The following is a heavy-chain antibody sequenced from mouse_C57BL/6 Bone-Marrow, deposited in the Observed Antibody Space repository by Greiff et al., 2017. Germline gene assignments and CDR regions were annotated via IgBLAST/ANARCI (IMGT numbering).Heavy chain of an antibody. D-gene: IGHD2-4*01. Sequence: QVTLKECGPGILQSSQTLSLTCSFSGFSLSTSGMGVSWIRQPSGKGLEWLAHIYWDDDKRYNPSLKSRLTISKDTSRNQVFLKITSVDTADTATYYCARRAYDYDRYYYAMDYWGQGTSVTVSS. CDR3: ARRAYDYDRYYYAMDY. CDR2: IYWDDDK. V-gene: IGHV8-12*01. CDR1: GFSLSTSGMG. J-gene: IGHJ4*01.